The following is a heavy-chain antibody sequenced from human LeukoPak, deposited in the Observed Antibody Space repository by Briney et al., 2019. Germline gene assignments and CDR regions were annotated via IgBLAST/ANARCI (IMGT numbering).Heavy chain of an antibody. D-gene: IGHD3-3*01. V-gene: IGHV1-8*03. CDR3: ARLFPQGAVWSGYFWYFDY. CDR1: GYTFTSYD. Sequence: ASVKVSCKASGYTFTSYDINWVRQAPGQGLEWMGWMNPNSGNTGYAQKFQARVTITRNTSISTAYMELSSLRSEDTAVYYCARLFPQGAVWSGYFWYFDYWGQGTLVTVSS. J-gene: IGHJ4*02. CDR2: MNPNSGNT.